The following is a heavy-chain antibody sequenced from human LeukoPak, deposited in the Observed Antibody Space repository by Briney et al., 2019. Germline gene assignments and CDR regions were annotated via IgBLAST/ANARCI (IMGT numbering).Heavy chain of an antibody. CDR3: ARGLDAFDI. J-gene: IGHJ3*02. CDR1: GFTVSSNY. D-gene: IGHD3-16*01. V-gene: IGHV4-39*07. CDR2: IYYSGTT. Sequence: GSLRLSCAASGFTVSSNYMSWIRQPPGKGLEWIGSIYYSGTTHYNPSLESRVTISVDTSKNQFSLKLSSVTAADTAVYYCARGLDAFDIWGQGTMVTVSS.